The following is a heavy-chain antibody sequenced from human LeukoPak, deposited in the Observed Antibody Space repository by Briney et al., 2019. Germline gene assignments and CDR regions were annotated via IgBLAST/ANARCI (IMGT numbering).Heavy chain of an antibody. CDR3: ARCGSDYDGGAFDI. CDR2: IYSDRRT. J-gene: IGHJ3*02. CDR1: GFSVRSHY. D-gene: IGHD2-21*02. Sequence: PGGSLRLSCAASGFSVRSHYMSWVRQAPGEGLEWVAVIYSDRRTHYGDSVKGRFTISRDNSNNTLHLQMNSLRGEDTAVYYCARCGSDYDGGAFDIWGQGTVVTVSS. V-gene: IGHV3-53*01.